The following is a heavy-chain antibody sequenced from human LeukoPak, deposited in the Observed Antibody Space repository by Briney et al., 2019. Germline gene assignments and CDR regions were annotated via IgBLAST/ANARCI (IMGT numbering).Heavy chain of an antibody. D-gene: IGHD5-24*01. V-gene: IGHV4-59*01. J-gene: IGHJ4*02. CDR1: GGSISSYY. CDR2: IYYSGST. CDR3: AREAVRDGYNLYYFDY. Sequence: SETLSLTCTVSGGSISSYYWSWIRQPPGKGLEWIGYIYYSGSTNYNPSLKSRVTISVDMSKNQFSLKLSSVTAADTAVYYCAREAVRDGYNLYYFDYWGQGTLVTVSS.